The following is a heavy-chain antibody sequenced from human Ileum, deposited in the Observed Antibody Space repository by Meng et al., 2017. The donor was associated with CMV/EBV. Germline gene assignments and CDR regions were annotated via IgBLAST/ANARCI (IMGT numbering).Heavy chain of an antibody. CDR1: GGSVSSGSYY. Sequence: GSLRLSCTVSGGSVSSGSYYWSWIRQPPGKGLEWIGYIYYSGSTNYNPSLKSRVTISVDTSKNQFSLKLSSVTAADTAVYYCARRYSYCSYYFDYWGQGTLVTVSS. J-gene: IGHJ4*02. CDR2: IYYSGST. D-gene: IGHD5-18*01. V-gene: IGHV4-61*01. CDR3: ARRYSYCSYYFDY.